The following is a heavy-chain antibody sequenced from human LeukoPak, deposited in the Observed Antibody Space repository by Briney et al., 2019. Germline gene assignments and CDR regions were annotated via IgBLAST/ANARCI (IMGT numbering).Heavy chain of an antibody. CDR2: IKQDGSEK. CDR1: GFTFSSYR. J-gene: IGHJ4*02. D-gene: IGHD3-16*02. CDR3: ARWESRVWGSYRYFDY. Sequence: GGSLRLSCAASGFTFSSYRMSWVRQAPGKGLEWVANIKQDGSEKYYVDSVKGRFTISRDNAKNSLYLQMNSLRAEDTAVYYCARWESRVWGSYRYFDYWGQGTLVTVSS. V-gene: IGHV3-7*01.